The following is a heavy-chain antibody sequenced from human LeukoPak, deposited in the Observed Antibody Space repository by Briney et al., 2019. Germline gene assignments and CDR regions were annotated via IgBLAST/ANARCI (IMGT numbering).Heavy chain of an antibody. CDR1: GFTFSSYG. J-gene: IGHJ6*03. Sequence: GGSLRLSCAASGFTFSSYGMHWVSQAPGKGLEWVAFIRYDGSNKYYADSVKGRFTISRDNSKNTLYLQMNSLRAEDTAVYYCARGPVVTAIQEHYYYMDVWGKGTTVTVSS. D-gene: IGHD2-21*02. CDR2: IRYDGSNK. V-gene: IGHV3-30*02. CDR3: ARGPVVTAIQEHYYYMDV.